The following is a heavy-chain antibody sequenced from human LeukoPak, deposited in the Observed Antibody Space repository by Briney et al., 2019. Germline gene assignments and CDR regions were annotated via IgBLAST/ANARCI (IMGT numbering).Heavy chain of an antibody. CDR3: ARAFYAYYYDSSGYCDY. J-gene: IGHJ4*02. V-gene: IGHV3-74*01. CDR2: INSDGSST. D-gene: IGHD3-22*01. Sequence: GSLRLSCAASGFTFSSYWMHWVRQAPGKGLVWVSRINSDGSSTSYADSVKGRFTISRDNAKNTLYLQMNSLRAEDTAVYYCARAFYAYYYDSSGYCDYWGQGTLVTVSS. CDR1: GFTFSSYW.